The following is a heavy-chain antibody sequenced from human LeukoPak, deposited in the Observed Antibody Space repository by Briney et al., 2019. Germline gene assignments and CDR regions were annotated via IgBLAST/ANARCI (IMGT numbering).Heavy chain of an antibody. CDR2: IYYSGST. J-gene: IGHJ3*02. D-gene: IGHD1-26*01. Sequence: SETLSLTCTVSGGSISSYYWSWIRQPPGKGLEWIGYIYYSGSTNYNPSLKSRVTISVDTSKNQFSLKLSSVTAADTAVYYCARATFGGSYYAFGIWGQGTMVTVSS. CDR3: ARATFGGSYYAFGI. CDR1: GGSISSYY. V-gene: IGHV4-59*01.